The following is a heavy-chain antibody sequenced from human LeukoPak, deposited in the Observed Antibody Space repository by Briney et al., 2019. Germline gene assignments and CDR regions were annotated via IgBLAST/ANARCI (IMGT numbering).Heavy chain of an antibody. J-gene: IGHJ6*03. V-gene: IGHV4-4*07. CDR3: ARGKAGYSYGSRYYYMDV. D-gene: IGHD5-18*01. CDR1: GGSISSYY. CDR2: IYTSGST. Sequence: KPSETLSLTCTVSGGSISSYYWSWIRQPAGKGLEWIGRIYTSGSTNYNPSLKSRVTISVDKSKNQFSLKLSSVTAADTAVYYCARGKAGYSYGSRYYYMDVWGKGTTVTVSS.